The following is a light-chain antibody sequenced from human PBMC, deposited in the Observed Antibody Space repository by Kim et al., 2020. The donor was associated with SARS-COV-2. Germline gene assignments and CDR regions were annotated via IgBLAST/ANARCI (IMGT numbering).Light chain of an antibody. CDR2: EAS. V-gene: IGKV1-5*03. Sequence: DIQLTQSPSTLSASVGDRVTLTCRASQTINNWLAWYQQRPGKAPRLLIYEASTLESGVPSKFSGSGSGTEFTLTISSLQPDDFATYYCQHYNNYPLTFGGGTKLEI. CDR3: QHYNNYPLT. J-gene: IGKJ4*01. CDR1: QTINNW.